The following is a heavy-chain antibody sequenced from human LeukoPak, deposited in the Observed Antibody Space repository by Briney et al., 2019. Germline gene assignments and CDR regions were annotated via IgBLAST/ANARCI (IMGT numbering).Heavy chain of an antibody. Sequence: PSETLSLTCTVSGGSISSYYWSWIRQPPGKGLEWIGYIYYGGSTNYNPSLKSRVTISVDTSKNQFSLKLSSVTAADTAVYYCARAPINYGSGSYYFDYWGQGTLVTVSS. J-gene: IGHJ4*02. D-gene: IGHD3-10*01. CDR1: GGSISSYY. CDR3: ARAPINYGSGSYYFDY. V-gene: IGHV4-59*01. CDR2: IYYGGST.